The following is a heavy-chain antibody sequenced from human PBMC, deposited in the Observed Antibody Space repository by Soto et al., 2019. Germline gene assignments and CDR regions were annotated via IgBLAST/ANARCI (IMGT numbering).Heavy chain of an antibody. CDR1: GYTFTSYG. Sequence: ASVKVSCKASGYTFTSYGFSWVRQAPGQGLEWMGWISAYNGNTNYAQKLQGRVTMTTDTSTSTAYMELRSLRSDDTAVYYCARVRIQLWLNGMDVWGQGTTVTVSS. CDR3: ARVRIQLWLNGMDV. V-gene: IGHV1-18*01. CDR2: ISAYNGNT. J-gene: IGHJ6*02. D-gene: IGHD5-18*01.